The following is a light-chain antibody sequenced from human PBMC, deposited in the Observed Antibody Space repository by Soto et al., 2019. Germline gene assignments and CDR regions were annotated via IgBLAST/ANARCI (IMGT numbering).Light chain of an antibody. CDR1: QSVSGF. J-gene: IGKJ4*01. Sequence: ETVVTQSPATLSLSPGERAALSCRASQSVSGFFAWYQQKPGQVPRLLIYDASSRATGIPARFSGSGSGTDSPLTISSLEPEDFAVYYCQQRGNWPLTFGGGTKVEI. CDR3: QQRGNWPLT. V-gene: IGKV3-11*01. CDR2: DAS.